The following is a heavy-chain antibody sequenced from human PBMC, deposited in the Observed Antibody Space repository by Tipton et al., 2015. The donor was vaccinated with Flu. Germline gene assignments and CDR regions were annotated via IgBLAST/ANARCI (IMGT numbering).Heavy chain of an antibody. CDR2: VSDSGRT. CDR3: AREDQQLFPRYLDN. V-gene: IGHV4-59*12. Sequence: LRLSCSVSGGSISSYFWGWIRQAPGKGLEWIGYVSDSGRTKYHPSLESRVTISIDTSKRQFSLKLKSVTVADTAVYYCAREDQQLFPRYLDNWGQGTLVTVSS. D-gene: IGHD6-13*01. CDR1: GGSISSYF. J-gene: IGHJ4*02.